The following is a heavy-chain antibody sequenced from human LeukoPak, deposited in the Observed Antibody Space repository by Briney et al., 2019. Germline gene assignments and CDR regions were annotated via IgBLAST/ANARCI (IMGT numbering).Heavy chain of an antibody. J-gene: IGHJ4*02. Sequence: GGSLKLSCAASGFTFSTYWMHWVRQAPGKGLVWVSRIKSDGSSTSYADSAKGRFTISRDNAKNTLYLQMNSLRAEDTAVYYCGRGPAYHGDGPGFWGQGTLVTVSS. CDR1: GFTFSTYW. D-gene: IGHD3-10*01. CDR3: GRGPAYHGDGPGF. V-gene: IGHV3-74*01. CDR2: IKSDGSST.